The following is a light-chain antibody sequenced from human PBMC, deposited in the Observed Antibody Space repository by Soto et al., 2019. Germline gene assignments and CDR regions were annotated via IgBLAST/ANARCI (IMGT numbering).Light chain of an antibody. V-gene: IGKV2-28*01. Sequence: DIVMTQSPLSLPVTPGEPASISCRSSQSLLHSNGYNYLDWYLQKPGQSPQLLIYLGSNRASGVTGRFSGSGSVTDFTLKISRVEAEDVGVYYCMEALHTPSTFGQGTKLESK. CDR1: QSLLHSNGYNY. J-gene: IGKJ2*01. CDR3: MEALHTPST. CDR2: LGS.